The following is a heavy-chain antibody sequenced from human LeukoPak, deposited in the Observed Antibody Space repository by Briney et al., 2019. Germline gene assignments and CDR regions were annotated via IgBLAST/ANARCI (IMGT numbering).Heavy chain of an antibody. V-gene: IGHV4-30-4*01. CDR3: ASLTKVSIVVVPAASDY. Sequence: PSETLSLTWTVSGGSTSSGDYYWSWIRQPPGKGLEWIGYIYYSGSTYYNPSLKSRVTISVDTSKNQFSLKLSSVTAADTAVYYCASLTKVSIVVVPAASDYWGQGTLVTVSS. J-gene: IGHJ4*02. CDR1: GGSTSSGDYY. CDR2: IYYSGST. D-gene: IGHD2-2*01.